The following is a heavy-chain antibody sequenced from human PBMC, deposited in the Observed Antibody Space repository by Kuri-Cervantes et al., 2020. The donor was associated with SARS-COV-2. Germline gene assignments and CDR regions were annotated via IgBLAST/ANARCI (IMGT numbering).Heavy chain of an antibody. CDR1: GYSISSGYY. J-gene: IGHJ6*03. V-gene: IGHV4-38-2*02. CDR2: IYHSGST. Sequence: SETLSLTCAVSGYSISSGYYWGWIRQPPGKGLEWIGSIYHSGSTYYNPSLKSRVTISVDTSKNQFSLKLSSVTAADTAVYYCAREGGGCGGDCYYGYYYYYMDVWGKGTTVTVS. D-gene: IGHD2-21*01. CDR3: AREGGGCGGDCYYGYYYYYMDV.